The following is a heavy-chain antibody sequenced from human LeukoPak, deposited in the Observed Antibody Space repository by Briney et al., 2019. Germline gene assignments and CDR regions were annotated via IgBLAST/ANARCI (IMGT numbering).Heavy chain of an antibody. V-gene: IGHV1-8*01. CDR1: GYTFTSYD. J-gene: IGHJ3*02. CDR3: ARVHRYDSSGYGAFDI. Sequence: ASVKVSCKASGYTFTSYDINWVRQATGQGLEWVGWMNPNSGNTGYAQKFQGRVTMTRNTSISTAYMELSSLRSEDTAVYYCARVHRYDSSGYGAFDIWGQGTMVTVSS. D-gene: IGHD3-22*01. CDR2: MNPNSGNT.